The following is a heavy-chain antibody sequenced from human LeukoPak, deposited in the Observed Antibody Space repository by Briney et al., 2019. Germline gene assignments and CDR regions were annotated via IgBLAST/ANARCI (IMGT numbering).Heavy chain of an antibody. CDR1: GFTVSSNY. CDR2: IYSGGST. J-gene: IGHJ4*02. V-gene: IGHV3-53*01. Sequence: GGSLRLSCAASGFTVSSNYMSWVRQAPGKGLEWVSVIYSGGSTYYADSVKGRFTISRDNAKDSLFLQVNSLRAEDTALYYCARGAQIVVTPAAQARPGPSGVDYWGQGTLVTVSS. D-gene: IGHD2-2*01. CDR3: ARGAQIVVTPAAQARPGPSGVDY.